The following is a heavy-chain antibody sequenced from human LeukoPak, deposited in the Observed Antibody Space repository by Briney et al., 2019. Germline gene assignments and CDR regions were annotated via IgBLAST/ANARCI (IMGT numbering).Heavy chain of an antibody. D-gene: IGHD2-21*01. Sequence: PSETLSLTCTVSGGSISSSSYYWSWIRQPAGKGLEWIGRIYTSGSTNYNPSLKSRVTISVDTSKNQFSLKLSSVTAADTAVYYCAREVVVIAIHDYWGQGTLVTVSS. CDR1: GGSISSSSYY. V-gene: IGHV4-61*02. CDR2: IYTSGST. J-gene: IGHJ4*02. CDR3: AREVVVIAIHDY.